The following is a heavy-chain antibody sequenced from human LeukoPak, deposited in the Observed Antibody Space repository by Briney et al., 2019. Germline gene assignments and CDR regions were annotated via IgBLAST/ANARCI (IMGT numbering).Heavy chain of an antibody. Sequence: SETLSLTCTVYGGSISSSSYFWGWIRQPPGTGLEWIGSISYIGIPFYNPSLKSRVTISVDTSKNQFSLKLSSVTAADTAVYFCARDHPFYYGSGISWFDPWGQGTLVTVSS. D-gene: IGHD3-10*01. CDR1: GGSISSSSYF. J-gene: IGHJ5*02. CDR2: ISYIGIP. V-gene: IGHV4-39*02. CDR3: ARDHPFYYGSGISWFDP.